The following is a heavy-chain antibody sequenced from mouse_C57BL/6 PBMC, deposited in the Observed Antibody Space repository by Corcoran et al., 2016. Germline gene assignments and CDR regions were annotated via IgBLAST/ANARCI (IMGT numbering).Heavy chain of an antibody. CDR2: INTYSGVP. J-gene: IGHJ2*01. CDR1: GYTFTTYG. V-gene: IGHV9-3*01. D-gene: IGHD1-1*01. CDR3: AMRDGSS. Sequence: QIQLVQSGPELKKPGETVKISCKASGYTFTTYGMSWVKQAPGKGLKWMGWINTYSGVPTYADDFKGRFAFSLETSASTAYLQINNLKNEDTATYFCAMRDGSSWGQGTTLTVSS.